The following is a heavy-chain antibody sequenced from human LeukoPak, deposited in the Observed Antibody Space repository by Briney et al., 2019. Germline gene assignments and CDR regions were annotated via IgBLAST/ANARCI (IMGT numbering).Heavy chain of an antibody. V-gene: IGHV3-7*01. J-gene: IGHJ4*02. Sequence: GGSLRLSCAASGFTFSDLWMSWVRQAPGKGLEWVANIKQDGSEKYYVDSVKGRSTISRDNAKNSVSLEMSSLRAEDTAVYYCARGKFDFDYWGQGTQVTVSS. CDR1: GFTFSDLW. D-gene: IGHD3-16*01. CDR3: ARGKFDFDY. CDR2: IKQDGSEK.